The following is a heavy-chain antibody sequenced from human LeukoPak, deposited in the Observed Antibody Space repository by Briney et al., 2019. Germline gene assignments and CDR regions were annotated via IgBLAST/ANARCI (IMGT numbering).Heavy chain of an antibody. D-gene: IGHD1-26*01. CDR2: IYRSGST. CDR3: ARTGAGYYYYYMDV. Sequence: SETLSLTCIASGYSISSGYYWGWIRQSPGKGLEWIGTIYRSGSTYSNPSLRGRVTISVDTSKNQFSLKLSSVAAADTAVYYCARTGAGYYYYYMDVWGKGTTVTVSS. CDR1: GYSISSGYY. V-gene: IGHV4-38-2*02. J-gene: IGHJ6*03.